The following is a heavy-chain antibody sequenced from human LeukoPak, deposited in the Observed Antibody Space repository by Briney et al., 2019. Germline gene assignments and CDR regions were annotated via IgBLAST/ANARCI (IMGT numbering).Heavy chain of an antibody. CDR1: GFTFSSSG. D-gene: IGHD1-26*01. V-gene: IGHV3-30*03. J-gene: IGHJ4*02. CDR3: YFRGREAWERLGGFDY. Sequence: GTSLRLSCGASGFTFSSSGMHWVRQAPGKGLEWVTIISYDGSDSNYADSVKGRFTISRDNSKNTLYLQMNSLRAEDTAVYYCYFRGREAWERLGGFDYWGQGTLVTVSS. CDR2: ISYDGSDS.